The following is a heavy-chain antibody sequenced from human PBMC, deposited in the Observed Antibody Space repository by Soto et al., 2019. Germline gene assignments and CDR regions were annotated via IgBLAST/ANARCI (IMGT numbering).Heavy chain of an antibody. Sequence: QVQLVESGGGVVQPGRSLRLSCAASGFTFSSYGMHWVRQAPGKGLEWVAVISYDGSNKYYADSVKGRFTISRDNSKNTLYLQMNSLRAEDTAVYYCAKEDWYQLLSYYYGMDVWGQGTTVTASS. CDR1: GFTFSSYG. CDR3: AKEDWYQLLSYYYGMDV. J-gene: IGHJ6*02. D-gene: IGHD2-2*01. V-gene: IGHV3-30*18. CDR2: ISYDGSNK.